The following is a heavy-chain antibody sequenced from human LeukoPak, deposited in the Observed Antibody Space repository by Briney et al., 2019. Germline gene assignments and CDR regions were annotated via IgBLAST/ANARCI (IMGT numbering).Heavy chain of an antibody. J-gene: IGHJ4*02. CDR3: TRGDYDSGSFPDS. Sequence: GGSLRLSCAASGFTFNDYYMSWIRQAPGKGLEWLSYISGSNIYTNYADSVKGRFTISRDNAKSSLYLQMHSLGAEDTAVYYCTRGDYDSGSFPDSWGQGTLVTVST. CDR1: GFTFNDYY. V-gene: IGHV3-11*06. CDR2: ISGSNIYT. D-gene: IGHD3-10*01.